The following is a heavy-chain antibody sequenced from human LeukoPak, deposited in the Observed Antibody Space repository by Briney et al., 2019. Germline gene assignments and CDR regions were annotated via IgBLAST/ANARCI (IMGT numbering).Heavy chain of an antibody. CDR1: GGSISSSHYY. CDR3: ASQTLAAAGTALAY. V-gene: IGHV4-39*01. J-gene: IGHJ4*02. D-gene: IGHD6-13*01. Sequence: SETLSLTCTVSGGSISSSHYYWGWIRQPPGKGLEWIGSIYYSGSTCYNPSLKSRVTISVDTSKNQFSLKLSSVTAADTAVYYCASQTLAAAGTALAYWGQGTLVTVSS. CDR2: IYYSGST.